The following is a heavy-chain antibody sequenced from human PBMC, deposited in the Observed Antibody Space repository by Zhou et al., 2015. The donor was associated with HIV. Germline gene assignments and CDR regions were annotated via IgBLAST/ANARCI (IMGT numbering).Heavy chain of an antibody. Sequence: QVQLVQSGAEVEKPGASVKVSCKASGYTFTDYYIHWVRQAPGQGLEWMGWIRPNSATYYAQRFQGRITMTRDTSISTAYLELSSLRSEDTAVYYCAAEAAAAGMRGYYGMDVWGQGTTVTVSS. CDR1: GYTFTDYY. D-gene: IGHD6-13*01. CDR2: IRPNSAT. V-gene: IGHV1-2*02. CDR3: AAEAAAAGMRGYYGMDV. J-gene: IGHJ6*02.